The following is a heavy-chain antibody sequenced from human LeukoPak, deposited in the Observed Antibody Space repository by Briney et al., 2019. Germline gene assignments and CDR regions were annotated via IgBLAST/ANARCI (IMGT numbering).Heavy chain of an antibody. CDR2: SDPSDSYT. CDR1: GYSFNSYW. J-gene: IGHJ4*02. D-gene: IGHD3-22*01. V-gene: IGHV5-10-1*01. Sequence: GESLKISCKGSGYSFNSYWIRWVRQMPAKGLEWMGDSDPSDSYTNYSQSFQGHATISANKSISTAYLQWSSLKASDTSMYYCARHVLQRGYPRHFDYWGQGTLVTVSS. CDR3: ARHVLQRGYPRHFDY.